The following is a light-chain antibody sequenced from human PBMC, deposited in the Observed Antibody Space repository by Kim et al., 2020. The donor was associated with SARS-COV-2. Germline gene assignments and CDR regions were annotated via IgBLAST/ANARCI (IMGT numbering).Light chain of an antibody. V-gene: IGLV1-40*01. Sequence: QSVLTQPPSVSGAPGQRVTISCTGNTSNIGAGYDVHWYQQLPGTAPKLLIYGNSNRPSGVPDRFSGSKSGTSASLAITGLQAEDEADYYCQSYDSRLTAWVFGGGTQLTVL. CDR1: TSNIGAGYD. CDR3: QSYDSRLTAWV. CDR2: GNS. J-gene: IGLJ3*02.